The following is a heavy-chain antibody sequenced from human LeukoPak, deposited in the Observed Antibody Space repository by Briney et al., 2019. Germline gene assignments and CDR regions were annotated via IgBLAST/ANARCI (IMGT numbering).Heavy chain of an antibody. Sequence: NPSETLSLTCTVSGGSISSYYWSWIRQPPGKGLEWIGYIYYSGSTNYNPSLKSRVTISVDTSKNQFSLKLSSVTAADTAVYYCARHTTVVTPLDYWGQGTLVTVSS. V-gene: IGHV4-59*08. CDR1: GGSISSYY. CDR3: ARHTTVVTPLDY. D-gene: IGHD4-23*01. J-gene: IGHJ4*02. CDR2: IYYSGST.